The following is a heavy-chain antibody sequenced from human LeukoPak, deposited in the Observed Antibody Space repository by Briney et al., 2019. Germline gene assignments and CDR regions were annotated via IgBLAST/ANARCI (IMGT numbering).Heavy chain of an antibody. CDR1: GGTFSSYT. J-gene: IGHJ4*02. CDR2: IIPILGIA. Sequence: KPWSSGKGSCKGSGGTFSSYTISWVRQGPGQRVWWMGRIIPILGIANYAQKFQGRVTITADKSTSTAYMELSSLRSEDTAVYYCASISYDSGFDYWGQGTLVTVSS. D-gene: IGHD3-22*01. V-gene: IGHV1-69*02. CDR3: ASISYDSGFDY.